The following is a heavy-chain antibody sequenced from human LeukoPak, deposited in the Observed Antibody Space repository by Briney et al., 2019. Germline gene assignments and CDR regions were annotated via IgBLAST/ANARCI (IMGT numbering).Heavy chain of an antibody. V-gene: IGHV3-30*02. J-gene: IGHJ6*03. CDR1: GFTFSSYG. CDR3: ARRGILEWLLSRENYYYYRDV. D-gene: IGHD3-3*01. CDR2: IRYDGSNK. Sequence: GGSLRLSCAASGFTFSSYGMHLFRHAPGKGLEWVAFIRYDGSNKYYADSAKGRFTISRDNANNSLYLQMNSLRAEDTAVYYCARRGILEWLLSRENYYYYRDVWGKGTTVTVSS.